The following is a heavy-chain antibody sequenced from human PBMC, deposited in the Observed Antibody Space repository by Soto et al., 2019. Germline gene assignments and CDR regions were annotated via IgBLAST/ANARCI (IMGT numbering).Heavy chain of an antibody. CDR3: ARVSGEYGDGGMDV. V-gene: IGHV4-4*02. Sequence: SETLSLTCAVSGGSISSSNWWSWVRQPPGKGLEWIGEIYHSGSTNYNPSLKSRVTISVDKSKNQFSLKLSSVTAADTAVYYCARVSGEYGDGGMDVWGQGTTVTVSS. D-gene: IGHD3-10*01. J-gene: IGHJ6*02. CDR2: IYHSGST. CDR1: GGSISSSNW.